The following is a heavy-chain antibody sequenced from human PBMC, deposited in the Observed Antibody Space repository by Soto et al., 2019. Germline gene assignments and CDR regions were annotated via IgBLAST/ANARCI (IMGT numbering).Heavy chain of an antibody. CDR3: ARGLSYDGHLDY. CDR1: GGSINSGGFD. V-gene: IGHV4-31*03. CDR2: IFYSGIT. J-gene: IGHJ4*02. D-gene: IGHD5-12*01. Sequence: QVQLQESGPGLVKPSQTLSLTCTVSGGSINSGGFDWNWIRQHPGKDLEWIGYIFYSGITYYNPSLKSRVTISVDTSKNQFSLKLSSVTAADTAVFYCARGLSYDGHLDYRGLGTLVTVSS.